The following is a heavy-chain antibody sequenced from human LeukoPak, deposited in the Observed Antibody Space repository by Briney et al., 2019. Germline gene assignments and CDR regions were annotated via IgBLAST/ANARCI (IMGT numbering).Heavy chain of an antibody. J-gene: IGHJ4*02. V-gene: IGHV3-30*18. Sequence: GRSLRLSCGASGFTFSSYGMHWVRQAPGKGLEWVAVISYDGSNKYYADSVKGRFTISRDNSKNTLYLQMNSLRAEDTAVYYCAKDLGSYPILDYWGQGTLVTVSS. CDR2: ISYDGSNK. CDR1: GFTFSSYG. D-gene: IGHD1-26*01. CDR3: AKDLGSYPILDY.